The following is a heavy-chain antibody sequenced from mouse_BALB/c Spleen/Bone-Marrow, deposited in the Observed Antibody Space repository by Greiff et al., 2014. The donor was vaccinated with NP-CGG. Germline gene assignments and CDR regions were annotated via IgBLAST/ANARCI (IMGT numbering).Heavy chain of an antibody. CDR2: ILPNSGNT. Sequence: QVQLQQSGSVLVRPGTSVNLSCKASGFTFTSSWMHWAKQRPGQGLEWIGDILPNSGNTYYNEKFKGKATLTVDSSSSTAYVDLSSLTSEDSAVYFCARSYRFWYFDVWGAGTTVTVSS. V-gene: IGHV1S130*01. D-gene: IGHD2-14*01. J-gene: IGHJ1*01. CDR3: ARSYRFWYFDV. CDR1: GFTFTSSW.